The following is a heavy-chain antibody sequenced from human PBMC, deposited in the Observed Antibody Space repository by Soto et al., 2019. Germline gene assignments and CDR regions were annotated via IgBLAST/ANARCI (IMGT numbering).Heavy chain of an antibody. D-gene: IGHD2-8*01. CDR1: GYSFTDYH. J-gene: IGHJ6*02. CDR2: INPKSGGT. CDR3: ARGDSTDCSNGVCSFFYNHDMDV. V-gene: IGHV1-2*04. Sequence: VKVSCKASGYSFTDYHIHWVRQASGQGLEWLGRINPKSGGTSTAQKFQGWVTMTTDTSISTASMELTRLTSDDTAIYYCARGDSTDCSNGVCSFFYNHDMDVWGQGTTVTVSS.